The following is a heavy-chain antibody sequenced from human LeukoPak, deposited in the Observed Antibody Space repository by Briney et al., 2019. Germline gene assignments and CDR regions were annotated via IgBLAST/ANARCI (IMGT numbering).Heavy chain of an antibody. V-gene: IGHV3-53*01. CDR1: GFTVSTNY. Sequence: GGSLRLSCAASGFTVSTNYMNWVRQAPGKGLEWVSVVYSGGSTYYADSVKGRSTISRDNSQNTLYLQMNSLRAEDTAVYYCARGGYSSGWYRDWGQGTLVTVSS. J-gene: IGHJ4*02. CDR2: VYSGGST. D-gene: IGHD6-19*01. CDR3: ARGGYSSGWYRD.